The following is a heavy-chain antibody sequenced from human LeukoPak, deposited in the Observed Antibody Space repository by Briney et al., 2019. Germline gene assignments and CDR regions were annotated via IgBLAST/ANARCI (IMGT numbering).Heavy chain of an antibody. CDR3: AREDASSLDY. D-gene: IGHD2-2*01. Sequence: GGALRLSCAASGFTFSSYLMSGVRQAPGKGLEGVSSISSSSKYIYYADSVKGRFPIPRDTAKKSLYLQMNSLRAEDTAVYFCAREDASSLDYWGQGTLVTVSS. CDR1: GFTFSSYL. CDR2: ISSSSKYI. J-gene: IGHJ4*02. V-gene: IGHV3-21*01.